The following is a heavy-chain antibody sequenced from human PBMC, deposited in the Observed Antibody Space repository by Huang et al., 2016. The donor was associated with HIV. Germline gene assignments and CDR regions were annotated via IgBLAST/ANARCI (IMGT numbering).Heavy chain of an antibody. J-gene: IGHJ4*02. Sequence: QVQLVESGGGVVQPGGSLRLSCTASGFTFGSFGMHWVRQAPVKGMEGVAVIRYDGNNYYYADSVGGLCTISRDNSKDTLYLQMNRLRPDDSAVYYCAKDLTYTFGRHFDYWGRGTLVTVSS. CDR2: IRYDGNNY. CDR1: GFTFGSFG. CDR3: AKDLTYTFGRHFDY. V-gene: IGHV3-30*02. D-gene: IGHD3-3*01.